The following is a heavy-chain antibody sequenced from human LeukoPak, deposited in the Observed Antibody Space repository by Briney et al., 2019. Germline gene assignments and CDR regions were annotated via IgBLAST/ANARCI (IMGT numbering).Heavy chain of an antibody. CDR2: IRGHDEAT. V-gene: IGHV3-23*01. CDR3: AKNITMMVF. J-gene: IGHJ4*02. Sequence: GGSLRLSCATSGFKFSNYDMNWVRQAPGKGLEWVSAIRGHDEATYYADSVKGRFTISRDNSLDTMYLQMNSLTTKDTAVYYCAKNITMMVFWGQGTLVTVSS. CDR1: GFKFSNYD. D-gene: IGHD3-22*01.